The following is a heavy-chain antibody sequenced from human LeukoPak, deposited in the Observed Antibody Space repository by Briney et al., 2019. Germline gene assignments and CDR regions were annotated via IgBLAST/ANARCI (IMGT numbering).Heavy chain of an antibody. CDR2: IYYSGST. J-gene: IGHJ4*02. CDR1: GGSISSSSYY. CDR3: ARVPMVRGVTTQTEIDY. V-gene: IGHV4-39*01. Sequence: PSETLSLTCTVSGGSISSSSYYWGWLRQPPGKGLEWIGSIYYSGSTYYNPSLKSRVTISVDTSKNQFSLKLSSVTAADTAVDYCARVPMVRGVTTQTEIDYWGQGTLVTVSS. D-gene: IGHD3-10*01.